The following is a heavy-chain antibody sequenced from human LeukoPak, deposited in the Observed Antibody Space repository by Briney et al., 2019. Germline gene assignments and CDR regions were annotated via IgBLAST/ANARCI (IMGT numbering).Heavy chain of an antibody. CDR2: ISSSGSTI. D-gene: IGHD1-26*01. J-gene: IGHJ6*03. CDR1: GFTFSSYS. V-gene: IGHV3-48*04. Sequence: PGGSLRLSCAASGFTFSSYSMNWVRQAPGKELEWVSYISSSGSTIDYADSVKGRFTISRDNAKNTVDLQMNSLRAEDTAVYYCARDRSGSQYYMDVWGEGATVTVSS. CDR3: ARDRSGSQYYMDV.